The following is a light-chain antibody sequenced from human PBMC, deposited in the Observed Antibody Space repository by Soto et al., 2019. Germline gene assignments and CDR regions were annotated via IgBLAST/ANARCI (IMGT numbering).Light chain of an antibody. V-gene: IGLV2-11*01. CDR1: SSDVGGYNY. J-gene: IGLJ3*02. Sequence: QSALTQPRSVSGSPGQSVTISCTGTSSDVGGYNYVSWYQQHPGKAPKLMIYDVSKRPSGVPDRFSGSKSGNTASLNISWLQAEDEADYYCCSYSVSYTMVFGGGTKLTV. CDR3: CSYSVSYTMV. CDR2: DVS.